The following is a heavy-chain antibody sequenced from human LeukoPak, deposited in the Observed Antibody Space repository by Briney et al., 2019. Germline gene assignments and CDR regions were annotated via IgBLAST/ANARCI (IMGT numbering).Heavy chain of an antibody. V-gene: IGHV3-48*03. Sequence: TGGSLRLSCAASGFTFSSYEMNWVGQAPGKGLEWVSYISSRVRTIYYADAVKGRFTISRANAKNSLYLQMSSLRAEDTAVYYCARGREHVIVGATEVIDYWGQRTLVTVSS. CDR3: ARGREHVIVGATEVIDY. D-gene: IGHD1-26*01. CDR1: GFTFSSYE. J-gene: IGHJ4*02. CDR2: ISSRVRTI.